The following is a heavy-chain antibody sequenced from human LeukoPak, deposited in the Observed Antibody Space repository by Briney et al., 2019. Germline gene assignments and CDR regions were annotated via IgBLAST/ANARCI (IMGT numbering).Heavy chain of an antibody. D-gene: IGHD6-19*01. CDR1: GFTVSSNY. Sequence: GGSLRLSCAASGFTVSSNYMSWVRQAPGKGLEWVSVIYSGGSTYYADSVKGRFTISRDNSKNTLYLHMNSLRAEDTAVYYCARGVDSSGWYGGPFDYWGQGTLVTVSS. CDR2: IYSGGST. V-gene: IGHV3-53*01. J-gene: IGHJ4*02. CDR3: ARGVDSSGWYGGPFDY.